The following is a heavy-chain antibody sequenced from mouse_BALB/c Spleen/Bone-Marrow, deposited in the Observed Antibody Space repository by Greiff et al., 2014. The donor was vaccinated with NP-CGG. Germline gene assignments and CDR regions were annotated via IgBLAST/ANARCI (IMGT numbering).Heavy chain of an antibody. Sequence: VTLKESGGALVQPGGSLRLSCATSGFTFTDYYMNWVRQPPGKALEWLGFIRNKANGYTTEYSASVKGRFTISRDNSQSILYLQMNTLRAEDSATYYCARDKGRVFFDYWGQGTTLTVSS. CDR2: IRNKANGYTT. J-gene: IGHJ2*01. CDR3: ARDKGRVFFDY. CDR1: GFTFTDYY. V-gene: IGHV7-3*02.